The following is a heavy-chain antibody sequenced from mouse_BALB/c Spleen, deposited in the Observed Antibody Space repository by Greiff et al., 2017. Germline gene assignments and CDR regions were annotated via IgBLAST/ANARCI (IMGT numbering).Heavy chain of an antibody. V-gene: IGHV1S81*02. J-gene: IGHJ4*01. CDR2: INPSNGRT. CDR3: ADDEGAMDY. D-gene: IGHD2-12*01. Sequence: VQLQQSGAELVKPGASVKLSCKASGYTFTSYWMHWVKQRPGQGLEWIGEINPSNGRTNYNEKFKSKATLTVDKSSSTAYMQLSSLTSEDSAVYYCADDEGAMDYWGQGTSVTVSS. CDR1: GYTFTSYW.